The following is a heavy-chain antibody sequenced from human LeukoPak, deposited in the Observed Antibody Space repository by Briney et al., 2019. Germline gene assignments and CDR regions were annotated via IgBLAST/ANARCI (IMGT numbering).Heavy chain of an antibody. V-gene: IGHV1-69*05. J-gene: IGHJ4*02. Sequence: ASVKVSCKASGGTFSSYAISWVRQAPGQGLEWMGGIIPIFGTANYAQKFQGRVTITTDESTSTAYMELSSLRSEDTAVYYCARAAATALHFDYWGQGTLVTVSS. D-gene: IGHD6-25*01. CDR1: GGTFSSYA. CDR2: IIPIFGTA. CDR3: ARAAATALHFDY.